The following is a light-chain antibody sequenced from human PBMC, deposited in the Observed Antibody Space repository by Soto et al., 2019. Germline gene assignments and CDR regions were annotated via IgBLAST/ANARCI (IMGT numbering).Light chain of an antibody. CDR2: DAS. CDR3: QQFNSYWT. V-gene: IGKV1-13*02. CDR1: QSISSA. J-gene: IGKJ2*01. Sequence: AIQLTQSPSSLSASVGDRVTITCRASQSISSALAWYQQKPGKAPKLLIYDASSLESGVPSRFSGSGSGTDFTLTISSLQPEDFATYYCQQFNSYWTFGQGTKLEIK.